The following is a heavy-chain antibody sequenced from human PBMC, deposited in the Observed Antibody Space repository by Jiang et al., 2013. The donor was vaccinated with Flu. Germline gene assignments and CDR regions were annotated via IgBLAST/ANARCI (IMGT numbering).Heavy chain of an antibody. CDR1: GFTFSSYG. V-gene: IGHV3-33*01. D-gene: IGHD3-16*02. Sequence: VQLLESGGGVVQPGRSLRLSCVASGFTFSSYGMHWVRQAPGKGLEWVAVIWYDGNKKYYAGSVKGRFSISRDNSKNTLYLQMNSLRAEDTAVYYCARGLISFGGVIADCDYWGPGNPGHRLL. CDR3: ARGLISFGGVIADCDY. J-gene: IGHJ4*02. CDR2: IWYDGNKK.